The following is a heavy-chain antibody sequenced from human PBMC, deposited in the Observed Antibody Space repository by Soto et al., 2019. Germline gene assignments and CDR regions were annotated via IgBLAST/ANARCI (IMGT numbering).Heavy chain of an antibody. CDR1: GFTFSSYA. CDR2: ISGSGGST. D-gene: IGHD3-22*01. J-gene: IGHJ1*01. CDR3: AKDPGCPVGNYYDSSGYYPGYFQH. Sequence: GGSLRLSCAASGFTFSSYAMSWVRQAPGKGLEWVSDISGSGGSTYYADSVKGRFTISRDNYKNTLYLQMNSLRAEDTAVYYCAKDPGCPVGNYYDSSGYYPGYFQHWGQGTLVTVSS. V-gene: IGHV3-23*01.